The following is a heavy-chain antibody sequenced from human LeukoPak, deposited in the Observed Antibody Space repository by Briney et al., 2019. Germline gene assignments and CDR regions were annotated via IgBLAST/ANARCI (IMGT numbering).Heavy chain of an antibody. CDR2: IIPIFGTA. Sequence: VKVSCKASGGTFSSYAISWVRQAPGQGLEWMGGIIPIFGTANYAQKFQGRVTIATDESTSTAYMELSSLRSEDTAVYYCARNRGVTMVRGRNYYYYYIDVWGKGTTVTVSS. J-gene: IGHJ6*03. V-gene: IGHV1-69*05. CDR3: ARNRGVTMVRGRNYYYYYIDV. CDR1: GGTFSSYA. D-gene: IGHD3-10*01.